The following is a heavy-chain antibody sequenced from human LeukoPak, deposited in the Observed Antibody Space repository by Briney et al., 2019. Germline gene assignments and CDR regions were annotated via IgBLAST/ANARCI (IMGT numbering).Heavy chain of an antibody. CDR3: ARGPDGSGTNAFDI. V-gene: IGHV3-48*02. CDR2: ISSSRNVV. J-gene: IGHJ3*02. Sequence: GGSLRLSCAASGFTFDDYGMSWVRQAPGKGLEWVSYISSSRNVVYYADSVKGRFTISRDNAKNSLYLQMSGLRDEDTAVYYCARGPDGSGTNAFDIWGQGTMVTVSS. CDR1: GFTFDDYG. D-gene: IGHD3-10*01.